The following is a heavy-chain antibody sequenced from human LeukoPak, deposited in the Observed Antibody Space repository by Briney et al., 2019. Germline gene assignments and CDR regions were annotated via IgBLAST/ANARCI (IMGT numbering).Heavy chain of an antibody. CDR1: GFTFSSYA. D-gene: IGHD2-2*01. J-gene: IGHJ6*02. CDR2: ISGSGGST. Sequence: GGSLRLSCAASGFTFSSYAMSWVRQAPGKGLEWVSAISGSGGSTYYADSVKGRFTISRDNAKNSLYLQMNSLRAEDTAVYYCARASVVVPAAAYYYYYYGMDVWGQGTTVTVSS. CDR3: ARASVVVPAAAYYYYYYGMDV. V-gene: IGHV3-23*01.